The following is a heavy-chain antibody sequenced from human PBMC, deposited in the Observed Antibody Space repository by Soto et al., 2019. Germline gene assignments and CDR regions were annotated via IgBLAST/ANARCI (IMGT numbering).Heavy chain of an antibody. CDR1: GGSISSSSYY. Sequence: PSETLSLTCTVSGGSISSSSYYWGWIRQPPGKGLEWIGSIYYSGSTYYNPSLKSRVTISVDTSKNQFSLKLSSVTAADTAVYYCACLGGYYYGSGSTDYWGQGTLVTVSS. V-gene: IGHV4-39*01. CDR2: IYYSGST. D-gene: IGHD3-10*01. CDR3: ACLGGYYYGSGSTDY. J-gene: IGHJ4*02.